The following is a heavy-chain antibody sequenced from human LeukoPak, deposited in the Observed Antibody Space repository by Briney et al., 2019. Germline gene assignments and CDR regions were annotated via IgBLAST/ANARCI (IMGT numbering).Heavy chain of an antibody. Sequence: ASVKVSCKASGYTFTSYGISWVRQAPGQGLEWIGWISAYNGNTNYAQKLQGRVTITTDTSTSRAYMELRSLRSDDTAVYYCAREGGALRYFDWSPSGDYWGQGTLVTVSS. CDR3: AREGGALRYFDWSPSGDY. D-gene: IGHD3-9*01. V-gene: IGHV1-18*01. CDR1: GYTFTSYG. J-gene: IGHJ4*02. CDR2: ISAYNGNT.